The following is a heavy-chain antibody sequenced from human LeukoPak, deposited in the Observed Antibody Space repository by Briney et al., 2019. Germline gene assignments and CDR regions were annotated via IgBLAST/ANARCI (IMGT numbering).Heavy chain of an antibody. D-gene: IGHD3-10*01. V-gene: IGHV4-39*01. Sequence: PSETLSLTCTVSSGSISSGDYYWGWVRQPPGEGLEWIASINYSGTTFYNPSLKSRLTISVDTSENQFSLKLSSVTAADTALYYCARRRSGKNWFDPWGQGTLVTVSS. CDR2: INYSGTT. CDR3: ARRRSGKNWFDP. J-gene: IGHJ5*02. CDR1: SGSISSGDYY.